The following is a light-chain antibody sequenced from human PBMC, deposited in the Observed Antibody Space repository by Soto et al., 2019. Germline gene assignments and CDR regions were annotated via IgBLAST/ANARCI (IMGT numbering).Light chain of an antibody. V-gene: IGKV3-20*01. CDR1: QSVSSSY. J-gene: IGKJ1*01. CDR3: QQYGSSPPWT. CDR2: GAS. Sequence: EIVLTQSPGTLSLSPGERATLSCRASQSVSSSYLAWYQQKPGQAPRLLIYGASSRATGIPDRFSGSGSGTDFALTFGRREPEDFAVYYCQQYGSSPPWTFGQGTKVEIK.